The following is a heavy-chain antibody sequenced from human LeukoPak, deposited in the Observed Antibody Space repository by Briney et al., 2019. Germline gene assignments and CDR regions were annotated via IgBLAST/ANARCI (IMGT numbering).Heavy chain of an antibody. J-gene: IGHJ4*02. CDR2: VYNSGST. Sequence: SETLSLTCSVSGGSISIYYWSWIRQPPGKGLEWIGYVYNSGSTDYNPSLKSRVTISVDTSKNQFSLKVNSVTASDTAVYYCARARNPNWNNLKYYFDYWGQGTLVTVSS. CDR1: GGSISIYY. V-gene: IGHV4-59*01. D-gene: IGHD1/OR15-1a*01. CDR3: ARARNPNWNNLKYYFDY.